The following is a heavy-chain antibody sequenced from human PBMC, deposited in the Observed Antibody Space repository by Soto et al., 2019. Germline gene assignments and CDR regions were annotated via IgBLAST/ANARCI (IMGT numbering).Heavy chain of an antibody. CDR1: GYSFTSYW. CDR3: ARNNAYATYTAMAFDY. Sequence: PGESLKISCKGSGYSFTSYWIGWVRQMPGKGLEWMGIIYPGDSDTRYSPSFQGQVTISADKSISTAYLQWSSLKASDTAMYYCARNNAYATYTAMAFDYWGPGPLVTVSA. CDR2: IYPGDSDT. D-gene: IGHD5-18*01. V-gene: IGHV5-51*01. J-gene: IGHJ4*02.